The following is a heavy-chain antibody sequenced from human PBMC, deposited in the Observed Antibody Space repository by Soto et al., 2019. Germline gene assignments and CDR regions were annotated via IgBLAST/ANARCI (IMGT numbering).Heavy chain of an antibody. Sequence: HSETLSLTCTVSGGSISSSSYYWGWIRQPPGKGLEWIGSIYYSGSTYYNPSLKSRVTISVDTSKNQFSLKLSSVTAADTAVYYCATSQYGSGSYYSGPRYGMDVWGQGTTVTVSS. D-gene: IGHD3-10*01. V-gene: IGHV4-39*01. CDR3: ATSQYGSGSYYSGPRYGMDV. CDR2: IYYSGST. CDR1: GGSISSSSYY. J-gene: IGHJ6*02.